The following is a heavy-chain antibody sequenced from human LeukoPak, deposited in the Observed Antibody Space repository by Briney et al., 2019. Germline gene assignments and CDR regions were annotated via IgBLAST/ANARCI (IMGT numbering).Heavy chain of an antibody. Sequence: HSGGSLRLSCEASGLILRGHAMSWVRQAPGKGREGVSGIGESGEIERYADSVKGRFTISRDNFRNPVYLEMRSLRPEDTAVYYCAKGYSSGWTPFAYWGQGTQVTVSS. D-gene: IGHD6-19*01. CDR2: IGESGEIE. CDR3: AKGYSSGWTPFAY. J-gene: IGHJ4*02. CDR1: GLILRGHA. V-gene: IGHV3-23*01.